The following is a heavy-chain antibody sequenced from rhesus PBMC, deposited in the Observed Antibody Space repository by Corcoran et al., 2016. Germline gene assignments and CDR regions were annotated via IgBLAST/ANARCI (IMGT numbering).Heavy chain of an antibody. V-gene: IGHV3S18*01. CDR2: MSYTGGST. J-gene: IGHJ4*01. Sequence: EVQLVESGGGLAKPGGSLSLSCAASGFSFSDFYMYLVSQAPGKGVEWVAGMSYTGGSTYYADSVRGRFTISSENAKNTLYLQMDSLRAEDTAVYYCATLYTLDYWGQGVLVTVSS. D-gene: IGHD3-3*01. CDR1: GFSFSDFY. CDR3: ATLYTLDY.